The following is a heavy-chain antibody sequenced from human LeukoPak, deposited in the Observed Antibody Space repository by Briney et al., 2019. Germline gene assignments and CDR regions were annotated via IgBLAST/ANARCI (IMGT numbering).Heavy chain of an antibody. D-gene: IGHD1-26*01. Sequence: ASVKVSCKASGYTFTVYDIHWVRQAPGQGLECMGIINPSGGSTSYAQKFQGRVTMTRDMSTSTVYMELSSLRSEDTAVYYCARGGVGATTYVWFDPWGQGTLVTVSS. CDR3: ARGGVGATTYVWFDP. J-gene: IGHJ5*02. V-gene: IGHV1-46*01. CDR2: INPSGGST. CDR1: GYTFTVYD.